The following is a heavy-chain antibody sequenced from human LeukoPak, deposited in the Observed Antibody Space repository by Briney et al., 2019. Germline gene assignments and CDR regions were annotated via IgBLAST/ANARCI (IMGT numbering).Heavy chain of an antibody. CDR1: GGSISSGDYY. Sequence: PSETLSLTCTVSGGSISSGDYYWSWIRQPPGKGLEWIGYIYYSGSTYYNPSLKSRVTISVDTSKNQFPLKLSSVTAADTAVYYCARDIVPPLDYYGMDVWGQGTTVTVSS. D-gene: IGHD2-8*01. CDR3: ARDIVPPLDYYGMDV. J-gene: IGHJ6*02. CDR2: IYYSGST. V-gene: IGHV4-30-4*01.